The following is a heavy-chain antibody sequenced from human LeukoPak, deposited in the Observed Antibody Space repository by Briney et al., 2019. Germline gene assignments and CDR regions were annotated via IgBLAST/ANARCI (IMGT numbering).Heavy chain of an antibody. D-gene: IGHD2-15*01. CDR1: GDSISGYY. CDR3: ARVRGGGVDY. Sequence: SETLSLTCDVSGDSISGYYWSWIRQPPGKGLEWIGYIYYTGSTNYNPSLKSRVTISVDTSKNQFSLRLTSVTAADTAVYYCARVRGGGVDYWGQGTLVTVSS. V-gene: IGHV4-59*01. J-gene: IGHJ4*02. CDR2: IYYTGST.